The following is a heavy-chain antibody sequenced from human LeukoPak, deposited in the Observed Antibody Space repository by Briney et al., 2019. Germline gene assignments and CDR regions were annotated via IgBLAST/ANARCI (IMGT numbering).Heavy chain of an antibody. V-gene: IGHV4-39*01. CDR1: GGSISGTTYN. J-gene: IGHJ3*02. CDR3: ARRDAHALDI. Sequence: SETLSLTCSVSGGSISGTTYNWGWIRQPPGSGLEWIVTIHYSGTTYYNPSLKSRVTISIDTSKNQFSLKLTSVTAADTAVYYCARRDAHALDIWGQGTMVTVSS. CDR2: IHYSGTT.